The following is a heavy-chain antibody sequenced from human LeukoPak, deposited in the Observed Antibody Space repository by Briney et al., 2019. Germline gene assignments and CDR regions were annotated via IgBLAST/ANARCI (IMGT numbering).Heavy chain of an antibody. CDR3: ARAEWAAASCGGDCYGSFDY. D-gene: IGHD2-21*02. J-gene: IGHJ4*02. Sequence: GASVKVSCKASGGTFSSYAISWVRQAPGQGLEWMGSIIPILGIANYAQKFQGRVTITADKSTSTAYMELSSLRSEDTAVYYCARAEWAAASCGGDCYGSFDYWGQGTLVTVSS. CDR2: IIPILGIA. V-gene: IGHV1-69*04. CDR1: GGTFSSYA.